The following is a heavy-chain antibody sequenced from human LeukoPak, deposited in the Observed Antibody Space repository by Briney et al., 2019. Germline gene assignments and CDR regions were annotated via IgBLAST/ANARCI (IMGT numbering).Heavy chain of an antibody. D-gene: IGHD4-17*01. V-gene: IGHV3-33*01. CDR3: ARVRTGFYGMDV. J-gene: IGHJ6*02. Sequence: GGSLRLSCAASGLTFSSYGMHWVRQAPGKGLEWVAVIWYDGSNKYYADSVKGRFTISRDNSKNTLYLQMNSLRAEDTAVYYCARVRTGFYGMDVWGQGTTVTVSS. CDR2: IWYDGSNK. CDR1: GLTFSSYG.